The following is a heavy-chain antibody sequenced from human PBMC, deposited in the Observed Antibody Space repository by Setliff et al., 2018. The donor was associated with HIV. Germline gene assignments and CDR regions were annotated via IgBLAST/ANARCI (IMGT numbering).Heavy chain of an antibody. CDR2: IRYDGSQK. CDR1: VFTFNNYG. CDR3: AKDVCSGAYCYAYYYYGMDV. D-gene: IGHD2-15*01. V-gene: IGHV3-30*02. Sequence: GESLKISCAASVFTFNNYGMNWVRQAPGKGLEWVAFIRYDGSQKYYVDSVKGRFTNSRDNSKNTLYLQMNSLRVEDTAVYYCAKDVCSGAYCYAYYYYGMDVWGQGTMVTVSS. J-gene: IGHJ6*02.